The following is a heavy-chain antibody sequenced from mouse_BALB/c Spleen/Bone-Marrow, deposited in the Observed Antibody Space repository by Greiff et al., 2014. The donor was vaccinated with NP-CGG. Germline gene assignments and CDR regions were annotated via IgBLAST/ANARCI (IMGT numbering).Heavy chain of an antibody. D-gene: IGHD1-1*01. J-gene: IGHJ3*01. CDR3: ARYYYGSSLFAY. CDR2: IDPANGNT. Sequence: GRIDPANGNTKYDPKFQDKATITADTSSNTAYLQLGSLTSEDTAVYYCARYYYGSSLFAYWGQGTLVTVSA. V-gene: IGHV14-3*02.